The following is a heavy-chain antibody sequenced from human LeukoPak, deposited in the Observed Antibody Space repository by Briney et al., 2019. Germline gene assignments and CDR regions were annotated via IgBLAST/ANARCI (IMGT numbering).Heavy chain of an antibody. Sequence: GGSLRLSCAASGFTFSTYSMSWVRQAPGKGLEWVSYISSSSSTIYYADSVKGRFTISRDNATNSLYLQMNSLRAEDTAMYYCAKSDGFDYWGQGTLVTVSS. D-gene: IGHD5-24*01. CDR2: ISSSSSTI. V-gene: IGHV3-48*01. CDR3: AKSDGFDY. CDR1: GFTFSTYS. J-gene: IGHJ4*02.